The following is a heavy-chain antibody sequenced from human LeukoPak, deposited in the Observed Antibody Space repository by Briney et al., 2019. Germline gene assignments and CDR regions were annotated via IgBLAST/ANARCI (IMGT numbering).Heavy chain of an antibody. J-gene: IGHJ4*02. CDR1: GYTFTSYG. D-gene: IGHD3-22*01. CDR2: ISAYNGNT. CDR3: ARPYYDSSAPPYDY. V-gene: IGHV1-18*01. Sequence: ASVKVSCKASGYTFTSYGISWLRQAPGQGLEWMGWISAYNGNTNYAQKLQGRVTMTTDKSTSPAYMELRSLRSDDTAVYYCARPYYDSSAPPYDYWGQGTLVTVSS.